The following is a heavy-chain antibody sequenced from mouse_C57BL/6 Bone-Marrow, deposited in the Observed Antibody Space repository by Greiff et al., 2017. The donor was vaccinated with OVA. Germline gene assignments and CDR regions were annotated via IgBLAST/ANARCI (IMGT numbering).Heavy chain of an antibody. V-gene: IGHV1-39*01. CDR3: ARGCYYYGSSYNYAMDY. CDR1: GYSFTDYN. CDR2: INPNYGTT. Sequence: VQLQQSGPELVKPGASVKISCKASGYSFTDYNMNWVKQSHGKSLEWIGVINPNYGTTSYNQKFKGKAKLTVDQSSSTAYMQLNSLTSEDSAVYYCARGCYYYGSSYNYAMDYWGQGTSVTVSS. D-gene: IGHD1-1*01. J-gene: IGHJ4*01.